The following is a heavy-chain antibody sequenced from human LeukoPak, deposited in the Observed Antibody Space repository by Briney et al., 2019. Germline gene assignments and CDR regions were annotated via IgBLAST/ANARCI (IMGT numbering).Heavy chain of an antibody. CDR3: AREVGYSSGFFLYYFDY. CDR1: GYTFTSYG. Sequence: ASVKVSCKASGYTFTSYGISWVRQAPGQGLEWMGWISAYNGNTNYAQKLQGRVTMTTDTSTSTAYTELRSLRSDDTAVYYCAREVGYSSGFFLYYFDYWGQGTLVTVSS. CDR2: ISAYNGNT. V-gene: IGHV1-18*01. J-gene: IGHJ4*02. D-gene: IGHD6-19*01.